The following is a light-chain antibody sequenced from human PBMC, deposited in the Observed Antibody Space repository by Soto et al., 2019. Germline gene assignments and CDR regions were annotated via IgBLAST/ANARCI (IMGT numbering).Light chain of an antibody. V-gene: IGKV3-15*01. J-gene: IGKJ5*01. Sequence: EVGMTKSPATLSVSPGERATLSCRASQSVSSNLAWYQQKPGQAPRLLIYGASTRATGIPARFSGSGSGTEFTLTISSLQSEDFAVYYCQQYNNWPPITFGQGTRLEIK. CDR1: QSVSSN. CDR2: GAS. CDR3: QQYNNWPPIT.